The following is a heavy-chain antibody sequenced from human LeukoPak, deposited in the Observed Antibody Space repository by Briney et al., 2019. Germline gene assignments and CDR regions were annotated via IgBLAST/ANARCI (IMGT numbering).Heavy chain of an antibody. CDR2: IKQDGSEK. J-gene: IGHJ4*02. Sequence: GRSLRLSCAASGFTFSSYWMSWVRQAPGKGLEWVANIKQDGSEKYYVDSVKGRFTISRDNAKNSLYLQMNSLRAEDTAVYYCAKRMGPSIAATDLDYWGQGTLVTVSS. D-gene: IGHD6-13*01. CDR1: GFTFSSYW. V-gene: IGHV3-7*01. CDR3: AKRMGPSIAATDLDY.